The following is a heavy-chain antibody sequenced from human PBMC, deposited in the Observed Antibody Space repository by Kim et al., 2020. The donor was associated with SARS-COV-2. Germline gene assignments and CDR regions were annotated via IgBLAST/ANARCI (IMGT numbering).Heavy chain of an antibody. Sequence: SRKSYVDSEKGRFTLSRDDAKRSMYLQMNSLRAEDTAVYYCAREQSLFDYWGQGTLVTVSS. CDR2: SRK. D-gene: IGHD1-26*01. V-gene: IGHV3-7*01. J-gene: IGHJ4*02. CDR3: AREQSLFDY.